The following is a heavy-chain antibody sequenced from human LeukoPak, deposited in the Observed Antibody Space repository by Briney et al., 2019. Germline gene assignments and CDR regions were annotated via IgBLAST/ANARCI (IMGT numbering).Heavy chain of an antibody. CDR2: IIPIFGTA. CDR1: GGTFSSYA. J-gene: IGHJ6*04. D-gene: IGHD2-2*01. CDR3: ARDLNMVVAYGMDV. V-gene: IGHV1-69*06. Sequence: SVKVSCKASGGTFSSYAISWVRQAPGQGLEWMGGIIPIFGTANYAQKLQGRVTITADKSTGTAYMELSSLRSEDTAVCYCARDLNMVVAYGMDVWGKGTTVTVSS.